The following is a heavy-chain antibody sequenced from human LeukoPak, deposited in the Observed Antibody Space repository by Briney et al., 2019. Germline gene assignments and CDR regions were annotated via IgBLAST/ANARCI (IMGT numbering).Heavy chain of an antibody. Sequence: ASVTVSCTASGGTFSSYAISWVRQAPGQGLEWMGGIIPILGTANYAQKFQGRVTITADESTSTAYMELSSLRSEDTAVYYCARSNLRYSSGWYYFDYWSQGTLVTVSS. J-gene: IGHJ4*02. CDR1: GGTFSSYA. V-gene: IGHV1-69*13. D-gene: IGHD6-19*01. CDR3: ARSNLRYSSGWYYFDY. CDR2: IIPILGTA.